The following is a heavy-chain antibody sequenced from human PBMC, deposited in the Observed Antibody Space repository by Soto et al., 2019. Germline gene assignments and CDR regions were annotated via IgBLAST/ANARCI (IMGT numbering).Heavy chain of an antibody. J-gene: IGHJ6*02. CDR1: GFTFSVHS. V-gene: IGHV3-48*02. Sequence: PGGSLRLSCAASGFTFSVHSMNWVRRAPGKGLEWVSYISSTSSARYYADSVRGRFTISRDNVKYSLYLQMNSLTDGDTAVYYCARDSDIYYGMDVWGQGTTVTVSS. D-gene: IGHD3-9*01. CDR3: ARDSDIYYGMDV. CDR2: ISSTSSAR.